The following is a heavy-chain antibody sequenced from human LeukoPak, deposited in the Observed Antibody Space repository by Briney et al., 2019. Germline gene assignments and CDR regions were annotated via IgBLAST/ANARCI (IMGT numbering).Heavy chain of an antibody. Sequence: PSETLSLTCTVSGGSISSYYWSWIRQPPGKGLEWIGSIYDSGSTYYNPSLKSRVTISVDTSKNQFSLKLNSVTAADTAVYYCARHYGPWGQGTLVTVSS. V-gene: IGHV4-59*05. CDR2: IYDSGST. CDR3: ARHYGP. D-gene: IGHD3-16*01. J-gene: IGHJ5*02. CDR1: GGSISSYY.